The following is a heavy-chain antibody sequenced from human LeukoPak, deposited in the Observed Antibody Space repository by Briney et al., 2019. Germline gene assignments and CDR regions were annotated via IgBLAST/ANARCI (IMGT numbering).Heavy chain of an antibody. V-gene: IGHV4-39*02. Sequence: PSETLSLTCTVSGGSITTTNYYWAWIRQPPGEGLQWIGSVYYRGNTYSNPSLESRITMSVDTSKNQFSLRLTSVTAADTALYYCARDTVPPRNATEQKTGTYHWGLGSLVTVSS. CDR1: GGSITTTNYY. CDR3: ARDTVPPRNATEQKTGTYH. J-gene: IGHJ5*02. D-gene: IGHD7-27*01. CDR2: VYYRGNT.